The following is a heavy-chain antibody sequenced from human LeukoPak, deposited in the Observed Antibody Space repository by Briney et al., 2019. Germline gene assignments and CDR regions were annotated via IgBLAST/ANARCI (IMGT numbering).Heavy chain of an antibody. V-gene: IGHV3-23*01. CDR1: GFTFNNYA. CDR2: ISNNGGST. Sequence: GRSLRLSCAASGFTFNNYAMSWVRQAPGKGLEWVSSISNNGGSTYYADSVKGRFTISRDNSKNTLYLQMNSLRAEDTAVYYCAKVVGPFDYWGQGTLVTVSS. CDR3: AKVVGPFDY. D-gene: IGHD1-26*01. J-gene: IGHJ4*02.